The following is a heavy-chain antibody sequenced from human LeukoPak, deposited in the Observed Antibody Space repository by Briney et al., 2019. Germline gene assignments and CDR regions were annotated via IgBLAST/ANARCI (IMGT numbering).Heavy chain of an antibody. CDR2: MNPNSGNT. CDR1: GYTFTSYD. D-gene: IGHD3-9*01. J-gene: IGHJ6*03. V-gene: IGHV1-8*03. CDR3: ARVTAYYDILTGYYRSDVMDV. Sequence: GASVKVSCKASGYTFTSYDINWVRQATGQGLEWMGWMNPNSGNTGYAQKFQGRVTITRNTSISTAYMELSSLRSEDTAVYYCARVTAYYDILTGYYRSDVMDVWGKGTTVTVSS.